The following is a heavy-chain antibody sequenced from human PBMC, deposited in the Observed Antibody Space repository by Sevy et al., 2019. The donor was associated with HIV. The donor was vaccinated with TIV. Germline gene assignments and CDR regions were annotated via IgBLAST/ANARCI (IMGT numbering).Heavy chain of an antibody. J-gene: IGHJ6*03. CDR1: GFAFSDHY. V-gene: IGHV3-72*01. D-gene: IGHD2-21*01. CDR2: IRYRPNRYTT. Sequence: GGSLRLSCAASGFAFSDHYVDWVRQAPGKGLEWVGRIRYRPNRYTTEYAASVEGRFTISRDDSRHSLYLQMNSLKTEDSAVYYCVRGPNCGVGGCQQISPYCLDVWGIGATVTVSS. CDR3: VRGPNCGVGGCQQISPYCLDV.